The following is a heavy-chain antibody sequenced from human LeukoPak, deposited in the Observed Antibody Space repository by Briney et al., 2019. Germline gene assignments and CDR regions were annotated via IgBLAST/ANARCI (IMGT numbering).Heavy chain of an antibody. CDR1: GGSISSYY. J-gene: IGHJ3*02. CDR3: ARGLYDYGGNSEAFDI. CDR2: IYYSGST. Sequence: PSETLSLTCTVSGGSISSYYWSWIRQPPGKGLEWIGYIYYSGSTNYNASLKSRVTISVDTSKNQFSLKLSSVTAADTAVYYCARGLYDYGGNSEAFDIWGQGTMVTVSS. D-gene: IGHD4-23*01. V-gene: IGHV4-59*01.